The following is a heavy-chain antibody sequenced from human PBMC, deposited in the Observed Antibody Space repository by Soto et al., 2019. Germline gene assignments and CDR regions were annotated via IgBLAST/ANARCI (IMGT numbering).Heavy chain of an antibody. CDR3: AREAIVGATAGWFDP. CDR1: GYSFTSYW. V-gene: IGHV5-10-1*01. D-gene: IGHD3-3*01. Sequence: GESLKISCKGSGYSFTSYWISWVLQIPGKGLEWMGRIDPSDSYTNYSPSFQGHVTISADKSISTAYLQWSSLKASDTAMYYCAREAIVGATAGWFDPWGKGTLVTVYS. J-gene: IGHJ5*02. CDR2: IDPSDSYT.